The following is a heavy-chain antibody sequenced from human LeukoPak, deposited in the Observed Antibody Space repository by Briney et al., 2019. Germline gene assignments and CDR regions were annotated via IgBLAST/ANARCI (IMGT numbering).Heavy chain of an antibody. Sequence: PGGSLRLSCAASGFTFSSYGMSWVRQAPGKGLEWVSAISGSGGSTYYADSVKGRFTISRDNSKNTLYLQMNSLRAEDTAVYYCAKDAPVPLWFGEFLMGYWGQGTLVTVSS. CDR1: GFTFSSYG. CDR3: AKDAPVPLWFGEFLMGY. D-gene: IGHD3-10*01. J-gene: IGHJ4*02. CDR2: ISGSGGST. V-gene: IGHV3-23*01.